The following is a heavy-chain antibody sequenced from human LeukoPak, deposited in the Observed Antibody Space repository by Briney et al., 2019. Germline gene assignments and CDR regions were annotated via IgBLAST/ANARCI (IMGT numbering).Heavy chain of an antibody. J-gene: IGHJ6*02. Sequence: GGSLRLSRAACGFTFSSYWMSWVRQAPGKGLEWVANIKQDGSEKYYVDSVKGRFTISRDNAKNSLYLQMNSLRAEDTAVYYCAREEHYDFWSGYYYYYGMDVWGQGTTVTVSS. D-gene: IGHD3-3*01. V-gene: IGHV3-7*01. CDR1: GFTFSSYW. CDR2: IKQDGSEK. CDR3: AREEHYDFWSGYYYYYGMDV.